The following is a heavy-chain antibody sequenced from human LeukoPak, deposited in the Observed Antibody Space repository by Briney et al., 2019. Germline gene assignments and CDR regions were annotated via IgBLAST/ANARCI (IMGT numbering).Heavy chain of an antibody. CDR2: IYYSGST. Sequence: PSETLSPTCTVSAGSIISSSYSWGCIRQPPGEGLDWIGRIYYSGSTYYNPSINNRVTISVDTSKNQLSLKLSSVTAADTAVYYCASHHLGESRGFVDYWDQGTLVTVSS. CDR1: AGSIISSSYS. J-gene: IGHJ4*02. D-gene: IGHD3-10*01. V-gene: IGHV4-39*01. CDR3: ASHHLGESRGFVDY.